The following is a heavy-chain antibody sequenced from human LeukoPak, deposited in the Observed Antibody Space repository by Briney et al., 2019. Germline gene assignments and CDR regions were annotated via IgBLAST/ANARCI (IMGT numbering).Heavy chain of an antibody. Sequence: PGRSLRLSCAASGLSFSSYGMHWVRQAPGKGLEWVAVIWYDGSNKYYADSVKGRFTISRDNSKNTLYLQMNSLRAEDTAVYYCVKDRTTSYFDYWGQGTLVTVSS. CDR3: VKDRTTSYFDY. CDR1: GLSFSSYG. V-gene: IGHV3-33*06. D-gene: IGHD4-17*01. CDR2: IWYDGSNK. J-gene: IGHJ4*02.